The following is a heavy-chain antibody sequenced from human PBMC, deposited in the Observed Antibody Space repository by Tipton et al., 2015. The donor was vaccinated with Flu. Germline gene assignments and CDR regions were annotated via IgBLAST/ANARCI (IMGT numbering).Heavy chain of an antibody. CDR1: GASISSAAYY. CDR3: ARGPTVVTPVYAFDI. J-gene: IGHJ3*02. CDR2: IYTSGST. D-gene: IGHD4-23*01. V-gene: IGHV4-61*02. Sequence: LRLSCTVSGASISSAAYYWSWIRQPAGKGLEWIWRIYTSGSTNYNPSLKSRVSISLDTSKKQFSLKLTSVTAADAAVYYCARGPTVVTPVYAFDIWGQGTMVTVSS.